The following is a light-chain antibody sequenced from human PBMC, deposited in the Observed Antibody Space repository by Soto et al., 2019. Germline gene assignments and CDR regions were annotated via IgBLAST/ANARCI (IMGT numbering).Light chain of an antibody. J-gene: IGLJ1*01. CDR1: SSDVGGYNY. V-gene: IGLV2-14*03. CDR3: SSYTSSSLYV. Sequence: QSALTQPASVSGSPGQSITISSTGTSSDVGGYNYVSWYQQHPGKAPKLMIYDVSNRPSGVSNRFSGSKSGNTASLTISGLQAEDEAAYYCSSYTSSSLYVFGTGTKLTVL. CDR2: DVS.